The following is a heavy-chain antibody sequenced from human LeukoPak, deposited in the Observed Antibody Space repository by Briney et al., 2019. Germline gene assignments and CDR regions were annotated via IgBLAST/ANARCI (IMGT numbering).Heavy chain of an antibody. CDR1: GFTFSSYA. D-gene: IGHD3-22*01. CDR2: ISGSGGST. J-gene: IGHJ4*02. CDR3: AKDRAQYYYDSSGPSYFDY. V-gene: IGHV3-23*01. Sequence: GGSLRLSCAASGFTFSSYAMSWVRQAPGKGLEWVSAISGSGGSTYYADSVKGRFTISRDNSKNTLYLQMNSLRAEDTAVYYCAKDRAQYYYDSSGPSYFDYWGQGTLVTVSS.